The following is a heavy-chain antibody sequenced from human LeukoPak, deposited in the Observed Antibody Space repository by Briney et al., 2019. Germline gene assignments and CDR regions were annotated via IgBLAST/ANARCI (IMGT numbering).Heavy chain of an antibody. V-gene: IGHV1-69*13. D-gene: IGHD2-2*01. CDR2: IIPIFGTA. Sequence: ASVKVSCKASGGTFSSYAISWVRQAPGQGLEWMGGIIPIFGTANYAQTFQGRVTITADESTSTAYVELSSLRSEDTAVYYCARDLGRIVVPAVGWFDPWGRGTLATVSS. CDR3: ARDLGRIVVPAVGWFDP. CDR1: GGTFSSYA. J-gene: IGHJ5*02.